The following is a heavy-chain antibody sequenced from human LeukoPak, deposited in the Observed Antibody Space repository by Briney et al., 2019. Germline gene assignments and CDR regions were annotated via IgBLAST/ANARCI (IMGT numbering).Heavy chain of an antibody. CDR2: IYHSGST. Sequence: SETLSLTCAVYGGSFSGYYWSWIRQPPGKGLEWIGEIYHSGSTNYNPSLKSRVTISVDKSKNQFSLKLSSVTAADTAVYYCASRAVTYYDFWSGYYQIDYFDYWGQGTLVTVSS. V-gene: IGHV4-34*01. J-gene: IGHJ4*02. CDR1: GGSFSGYY. D-gene: IGHD3-3*01. CDR3: ASRAVTYYDFWSGYYQIDYFDY.